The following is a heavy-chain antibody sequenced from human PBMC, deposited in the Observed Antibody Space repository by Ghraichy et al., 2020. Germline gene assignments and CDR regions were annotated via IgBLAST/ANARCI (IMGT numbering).Heavy chain of an antibody. Sequence: GGSLRLSCAASGFTFSSYAMSWVRQAPGKGLEWVSVISGSGGSTYYADSVKGRFTISRDNSKNTLYLQMNSLRAEDTAVYYCAKDPSASTMIVVVPPYYWSQGTLVTVSS. CDR1: GFTFSSYA. CDR3: AKDPSASTMIVVVPPYY. J-gene: IGHJ4*02. CDR2: ISGSGGST. V-gene: IGHV3-23*01. D-gene: IGHD3-22*01.